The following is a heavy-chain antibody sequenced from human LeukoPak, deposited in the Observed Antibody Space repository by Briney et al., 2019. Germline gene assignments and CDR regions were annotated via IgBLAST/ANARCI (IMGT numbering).Heavy chain of an antibody. CDR1: GFTFSDHF. V-gene: IGHV3-72*01. CDR2: IRKRPNSYTT. D-gene: IGHD6-19*01. J-gene: IGHJ4*02. Sequence: GGSLRLSCAASGFTFSDHFMDWVRQAPGKGLEWVGRIRKRPNSYTTEYAASVQGRFAISRDDSKNSLYLQMNSLKTEDTAVYYCARVTTTVAGSDYLDYWGQGTQVTISS. CDR3: ARVTTTVAGSDYLDY.